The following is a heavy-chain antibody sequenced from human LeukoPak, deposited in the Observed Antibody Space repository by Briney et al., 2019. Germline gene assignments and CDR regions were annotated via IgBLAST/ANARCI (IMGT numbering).Heavy chain of an antibody. Sequence: SETLSLTCTVSVGSISTTTYYWGWIRQPPGKGLEWIGSIYYGGSTYYSLSLKSRVTISVDRSKNYVSLKLSSVTAADTAVYYCASDTASEAWYFDLWGRGTLVTVSS. CDR3: ASDTASEAWYFDL. CDR2: IYYGGST. CDR1: VGSISTTTYY. V-gene: IGHV4-39*07. J-gene: IGHJ2*01. D-gene: IGHD2-21*02.